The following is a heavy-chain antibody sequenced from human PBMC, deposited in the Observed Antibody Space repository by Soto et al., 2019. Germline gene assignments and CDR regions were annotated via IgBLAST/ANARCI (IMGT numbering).Heavy chain of an antibody. CDR1: GGTFSSYA. J-gene: IGHJ4*02. D-gene: IGHD5-12*01. CDR3: ARGPEPEPATMGLDY. Sequence: QVQLVQSGAEVKKPGSSVKVSCKASGGTFSSYAISWVRQAPGQGLEWMGGLIPIFGTANYAQKFQGRVTITADESASTAYMELSSLRSEDTAVYYCARGPEPEPATMGLDYWGQGTLVTVSS. V-gene: IGHV1-69*01. CDR2: LIPIFGTA.